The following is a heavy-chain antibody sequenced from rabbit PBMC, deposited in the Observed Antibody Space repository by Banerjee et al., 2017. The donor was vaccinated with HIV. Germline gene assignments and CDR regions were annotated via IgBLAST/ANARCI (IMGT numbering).Heavy chain of an antibody. CDR1: GFSFSNKYV. CDR2: IDTDWDSA. Sequence: QSLEESGGDLVKPEGSLTLTCTASGFSFSNKYVMCWVRQAPGKGLEWIACIDTDWDSAFYASWVISRFTISQTSPTTVTLQMTSLTAADTATYFCARDDAGVVGYDWDLWGPGTLVTVS. D-gene: IGHD4-2*01. V-gene: IGHV1S40*01. J-gene: IGHJ4*01. CDR3: ARDDAGVVGYDWDL.